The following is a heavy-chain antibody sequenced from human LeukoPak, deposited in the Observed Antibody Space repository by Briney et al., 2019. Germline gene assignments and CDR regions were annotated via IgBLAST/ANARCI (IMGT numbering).Heavy chain of an antibody. CDR2: ISGSGGST. V-gene: IGHV3-23*01. D-gene: IGHD1-26*01. CDR1: GFTFSSYG. J-gene: IGHJ3*01. CDR3: AKARVVGAVIDAFDV. Sequence: GGSLRLSCAASGFTFSSYGMSWVRQAPGKGLEWVSAISGSGGSTYYADSVKGRFTISRDNSKNTLYLQMNSLRAEDTAVYYCAKARVVGAVIDAFDVWGQGTMVTVSS.